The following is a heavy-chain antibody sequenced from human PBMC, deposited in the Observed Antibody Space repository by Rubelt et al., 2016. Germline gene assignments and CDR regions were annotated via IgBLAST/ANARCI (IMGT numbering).Heavy chain of an antibody. D-gene: IGHD2-15*01. Sequence: QEQLVQSGAEVEKPGASVRVSCKASGYTFTGYHLNWVRQAPGQGLEWMGRINPNSGDTYYAQQYKGRVTRTRYTATRTAYRELIGLTSDDTAVYYCARAGSAACDWGPGTMVTVS. CDR3: ARAGSAACD. V-gene: IGHV1-2*02. CDR2: INPNSGDT. J-gene: IGHJ3*01. CDR1: GYTFTGYH.